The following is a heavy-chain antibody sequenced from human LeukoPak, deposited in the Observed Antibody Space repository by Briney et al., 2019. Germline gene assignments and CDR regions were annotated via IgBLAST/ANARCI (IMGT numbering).Heavy chain of an antibody. Sequence: GGSLRLSCAASGFTFSTYWMSWVCQAPGKGLEWVANIKQDGSEKYYVDSVKGRFTISRDNAKNSLYLQMNSLRAEDTAVYYCARDDALMTYGGIYLGWGQGTLVTVSS. CDR2: IKQDGSEK. D-gene: IGHD4-23*01. CDR1: GFTFSTYW. J-gene: IGHJ4*02. V-gene: IGHV3-7*01. CDR3: ARDDALMTYGGIYLG.